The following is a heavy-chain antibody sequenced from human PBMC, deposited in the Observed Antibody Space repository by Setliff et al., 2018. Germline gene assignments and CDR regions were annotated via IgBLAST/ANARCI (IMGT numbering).Heavy chain of an antibody. J-gene: IGHJ4*01. CDR3: ARHRRDSSGNYFVGLYYFDY. CDR2: IYYGGTT. CDR1: GASISSYY. Sequence: LSETLSLTCTVSGASISSYYWSWIRQPPGKGLEWIGYIYYGGTTNYNPSLKSRVSISLDTSKSQFSLRLSSLTAADTAVYYCARHRRDSSGNYFVGLYYFDYWG. D-gene: IGHD3-22*01. V-gene: IGHV4-59*08.